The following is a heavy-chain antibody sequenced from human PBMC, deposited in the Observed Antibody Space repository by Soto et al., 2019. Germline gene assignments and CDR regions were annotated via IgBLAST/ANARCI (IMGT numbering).Heavy chain of an antibody. CDR2: VTSSPSSM. CDR3: AREADFASSGYVLDY. Sequence: GGSLRLSCAASGFTFSSYAMSWVRQAPGKGLEWVSSVTSSPSSMFYADSVKGRFTISRDDAKDSLFLQMNSLRADDTAVYYCAREADFASSGYVLDYWGLGTLVTVSS. J-gene: IGHJ4*02. V-gene: IGHV3-21*01. D-gene: IGHD3-22*01. CDR1: GFTFSSYA.